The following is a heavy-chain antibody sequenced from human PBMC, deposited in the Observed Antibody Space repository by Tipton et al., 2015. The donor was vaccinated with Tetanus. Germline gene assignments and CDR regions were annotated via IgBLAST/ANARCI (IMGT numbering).Heavy chain of an antibody. D-gene: IGHD6-25*01. CDR1: GFSLSDYW. CDR2: ISASGHPI. V-gene: IGHV3-11*04. CDR3: ASGSALDY. Sequence: SLRLSCAASGFSLSDYWMSWIRQTPGKGLEWVAYISASGHPIFYTDSVKGRFTISTDNAKNSLYLQMDSLRAEDTAVYYCASGSALDYWGQGVLVTVSS. J-gene: IGHJ4*02.